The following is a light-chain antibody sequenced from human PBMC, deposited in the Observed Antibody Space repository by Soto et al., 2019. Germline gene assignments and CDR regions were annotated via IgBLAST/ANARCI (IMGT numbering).Light chain of an antibody. CDR2: ENN. J-gene: IGLJ3*02. Sequence: QSVLTQPPSVSGAPGQRVTISCTGSTSNIGAGYGVHWYQQPPGTAPKLLIYENNKRPSGVPARFSGSKSGTSASLAITGLQAEDEAEYYCKSYDSSLSVVLFGGGTKLSVL. CDR1: TSNIGAGYG. CDR3: KSYDSSLSVVL. V-gene: IGLV1-40*01.